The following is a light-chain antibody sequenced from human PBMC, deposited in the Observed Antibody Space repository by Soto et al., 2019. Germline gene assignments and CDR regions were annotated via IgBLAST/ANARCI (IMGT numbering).Light chain of an antibody. CDR3: QQYNNWPQT. Sequence: EIVMTQSPATLSVSPGERATLSCRASQSVSSNLVWYQQKPDQAPRLLMYGASTRATGIPARFSGSGSGTEFTLTISSLQSEDFAVYYCQQYNNWPQTFGQGTKVEIK. CDR2: GAS. J-gene: IGKJ1*01. CDR1: QSVSSN. V-gene: IGKV3-15*01.